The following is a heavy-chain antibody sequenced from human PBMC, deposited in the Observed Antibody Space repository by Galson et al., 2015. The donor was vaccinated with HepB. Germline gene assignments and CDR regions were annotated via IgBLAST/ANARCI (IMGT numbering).Heavy chain of an antibody. Sequence: SLRLSCAASGFTFDDYAMHWVRQAPGKGLEGVSGISWNSGSIGYADSVKGRFTISRDNAKNSLYLQMNSLRAEDTALYYCAKGGVDTAMVGDYWGQGTLVTVSS. CDR1: GFTFDDYA. D-gene: IGHD5-18*01. CDR2: ISWNSGSI. V-gene: IGHV3-9*01. J-gene: IGHJ4*02. CDR3: AKGGVDTAMVGDY.